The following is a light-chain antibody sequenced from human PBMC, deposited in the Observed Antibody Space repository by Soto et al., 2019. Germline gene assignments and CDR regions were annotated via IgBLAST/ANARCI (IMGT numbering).Light chain of an antibody. V-gene: IGKV1-5*03. CDR1: QSISSW. CDR3: QQYNSYWP. J-gene: IGKJ1*01. CDR2: KAS. Sequence: IQMPQSPSTLSASVGDRVTITCRASQSISSWLAWYQQKPGKAPKLLIYKASSLESGVPSRFSGSGSGTEFTLTISSLQPDDFATYYCQQYNSYWPFGQGTKVDIK.